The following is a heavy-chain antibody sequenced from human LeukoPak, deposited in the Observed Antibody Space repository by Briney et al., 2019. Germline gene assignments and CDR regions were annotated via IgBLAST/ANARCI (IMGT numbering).Heavy chain of an antibody. CDR3: ARQYDYDSSGYYFGY. Sequence: SETLSLTCAVSGGSINTYYWAWIRQPPGKGLEWIGYLDYDGNTNYNPSLKGRVTISVDTSKTQLSLKLASVTAEDTAVYYCARQYDYDSSGYYFGYWGQGTLVTVSS. J-gene: IGHJ4*02. V-gene: IGHV4-59*01. CDR2: LDYDGNT. D-gene: IGHD3-22*01. CDR1: GGSINTYY.